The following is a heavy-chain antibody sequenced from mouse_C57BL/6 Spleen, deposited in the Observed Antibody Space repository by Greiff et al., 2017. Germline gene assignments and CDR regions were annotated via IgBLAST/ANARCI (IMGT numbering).Heavy chain of an antibody. J-gene: IGHJ2*01. V-gene: IGHV5-16*01. CDR2: INYDGSST. CDR3: ARDRGSSFYFYY. CDR1: GFTFSDYY. D-gene: IGHD1-1*01. Sequence: EVKLVESEGGLVQPGSSMKLSCTASGFTFSDYYMAWVRQVPEKGLEWVANINYDGSSTYYLDSLKSRFIISRDNAKNILYLQMSSLKSEDTATYYCARDRGSSFYFYYWGQGTTLTVSS.